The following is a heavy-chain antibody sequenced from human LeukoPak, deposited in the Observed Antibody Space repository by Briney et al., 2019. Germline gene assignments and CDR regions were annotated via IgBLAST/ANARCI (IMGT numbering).Heavy chain of an antibody. Sequence: SGPTLVHPTPTLTLTCTFSGFSLSTSGVGVGWIRQPPGKALEWLALIYWGDVKRYSPSLKSRLTITKDTSKNQVVLTMTNMDPVDTATYYCACDYGDGALDLWGRGTLVTVSS. CDR2: IYWGDVK. D-gene: IGHD4-17*01. J-gene: IGHJ2*01. V-gene: IGHV2-5*02. CDR3: ACDYGDGALDL. CDR1: GFSLSTSGVG.